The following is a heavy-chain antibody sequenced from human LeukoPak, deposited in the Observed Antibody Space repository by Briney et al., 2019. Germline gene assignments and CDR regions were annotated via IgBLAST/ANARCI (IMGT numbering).Heavy chain of an antibody. CDR2: ISAYNGDT. CDR1: GFTFNRYG. CDR3: AREPSNTSGRYAYFDY. V-gene: IGHV1-18*01. Sequence: WASVKVSCKASGFTFNRYGISCVRQAPGQGLEWMGWISAYNGDTNYAQKFQGRVTMTTDTSTSTAYMELRSLISDDTAVYYCAREPSNTSGRYAYFDYWGQGTLVTVSS. D-gene: IGHD6-19*01. J-gene: IGHJ4*02.